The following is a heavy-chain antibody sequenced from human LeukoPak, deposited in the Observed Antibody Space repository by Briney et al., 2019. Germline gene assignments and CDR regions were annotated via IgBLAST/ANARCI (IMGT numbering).Heavy chain of an antibody. V-gene: IGHV4-38-2*02. CDR3: ARDLYDPYDSSGYYYWGY. Sequence: SETLSLTCTVSGYSISSGYYWGWIRQPPGKGLEWIGSIYHSGSTYYNPSLKSRVTISVDTSKNQFSLKLSSVTAADTAVYYCARDLYDPYDSSGYYYWGYWGQGTLVTVSS. CDR1: GYSISSGYY. D-gene: IGHD3-22*01. J-gene: IGHJ4*02. CDR2: IYHSGST.